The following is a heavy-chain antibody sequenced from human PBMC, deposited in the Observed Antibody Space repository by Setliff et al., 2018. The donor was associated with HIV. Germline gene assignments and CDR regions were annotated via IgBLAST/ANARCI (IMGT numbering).Heavy chain of an antibody. D-gene: IGHD3-3*01. CDR3: ARAKTIGVSAVFFDP. CDR2: IYVGGSV. CDR1: GGSMNSDSYS. Sequence: KPSETLSLTCTVSGGSMNSDSYSWTWLRQPAGKGPELIGHIYVGGSVIYNPSPASRVTISMVPSKNQFSLDLSSVTAADTAKYYCARAKTIGVSAVFFDPWGQGRPVTVSS. V-gene: IGHV4-61*09. J-gene: IGHJ5*02.